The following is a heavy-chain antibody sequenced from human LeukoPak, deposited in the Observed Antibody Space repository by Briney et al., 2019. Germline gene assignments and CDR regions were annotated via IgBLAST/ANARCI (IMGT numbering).Heavy chain of an antibody. J-gene: IGHJ4*02. D-gene: IGHD3-10*01. CDR1: GGSFSGYY. CDR2: INHSGST. Sequence: SETLSLTCAVYGGSFSGYYWSWIRQPPGKRLEWIGEINHSGSTNYNPSLKSRVTISVDTSKNQFSLKLSSVTAADTAVYYCARRERFGEFLDYFDYWGQGTLVTVSS. V-gene: IGHV4-34*01. CDR3: ARRERFGEFLDYFDY.